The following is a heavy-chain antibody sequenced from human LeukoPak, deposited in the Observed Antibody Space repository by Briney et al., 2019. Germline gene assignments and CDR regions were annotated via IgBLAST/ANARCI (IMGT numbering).Heavy chain of an antibody. Sequence: GGSLRLSCVVSGFTFSSYGMHWVRQAPGKGLEWVAFMTYDGSKRPYADSVKGRFTIFRDNSKNTLYLQMDGLRPEDTAVYYCAKNRRIFGRTLQRHYMDVWGKGTTVAVSS. D-gene: IGHD3-3*01. V-gene: IGHV3-30*02. CDR1: GFTFSSYG. CDR3: AKNRRIFGRTLQRHYMDV. CDR2: MTYDGSKR. J-gene: IGHJ6*03.